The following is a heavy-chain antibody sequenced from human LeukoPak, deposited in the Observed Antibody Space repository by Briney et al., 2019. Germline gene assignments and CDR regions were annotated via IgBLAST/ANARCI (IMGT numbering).Heavy chain of an antibody. CDR1: GFTFSSYS. Sequence: GGSLRLSCAASGFTFSSYSMNWVRQAPGKGLEWVSSISSSSSYMYYADSVKGRFTISRDNAKNSLYLQMNSLRAEDTAVYYCVRGGESTWSWGQGTLVTVSS. CDR3: VRGGESTWS. CDR2: ISSSSSYM. J-gene: IGHJ5*02. V-gene: IGHV3-21*01. D-gene: IGHD2-15*01.